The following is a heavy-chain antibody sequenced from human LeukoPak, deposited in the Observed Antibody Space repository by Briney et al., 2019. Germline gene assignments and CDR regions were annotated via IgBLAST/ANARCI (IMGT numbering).Heavy chain of an antibody. Sequence: PSETLSLNCTVSGASISSYSWSWIRQPAGKGLEWIGRIYSSGSTNYNPSLKSRVTMSADTSKNHFSLKLSSVTAADTAVYYCARDPAPDAFDIWGQGTMVTVSS. CDR3: ARDPAPDAFDI. V-gene: IGHV4-4*07. CDR1: GASISSYS. J-gene: IGHJ3*02. CDR2: IYSSGST.